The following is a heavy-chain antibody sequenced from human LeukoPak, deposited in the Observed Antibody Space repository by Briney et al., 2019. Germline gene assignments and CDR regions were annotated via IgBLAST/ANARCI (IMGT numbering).Heavy chain of an antibody. CDR2: IYYSGST. J-gene: IGHJ4*02. CDR3: ATRRPDGYSLE. D-gene: IGHD5-24*01. V-gene: IGHV4-31*03. Sequence: SQTLSLTCTVSGGSISSGGYYWSWIRQHPGKGLEWIAYIYYSGSTYYNPSLKSRVTISVDTSKNQFSLKLSSVTAADTAVYFCATRRPDGYSLEWGQGTLVTVSS. CDR1: GGSISSGGYY.